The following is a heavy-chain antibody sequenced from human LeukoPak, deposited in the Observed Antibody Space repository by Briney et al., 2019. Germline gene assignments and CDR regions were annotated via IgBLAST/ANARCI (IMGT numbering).Heavy chain of an antibody. CDR3: ARAGGDYADAFDI. CDR2: INPNSGGT. CDR1: GYTFTGYY. D-gene: IGHD4-17*01. J-gene: IGHJ3*02. V-gene: IGHV1-2*02. Sequence: ASVTVSCKASGYTFTGYYMHWVRQAPGQGLEWMGWINPNSGGTNYAQKFQGRVTMTTDTSTSTAYMELRSLRSDDTAVYYCARAGGDYADAFDIWGQGTMVTVSS.